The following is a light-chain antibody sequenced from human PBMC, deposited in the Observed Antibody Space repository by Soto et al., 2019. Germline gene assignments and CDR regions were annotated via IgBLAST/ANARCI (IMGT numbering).Light chain of an antibody. V-gene: IGKV1-5*03. J-gene: IGKJ4*01. Sequence: DIQMTQSPSTLSASVGDRVTITCRASQSVSTWLAWYQQKPGKAPKLVIYRVSILESGVPSRFRGSGSGPESTLTITSMQPDDCGIYYCQQYSTYVITFGGGTKVEIK. CDR2: RVS. CDR1: QSVSTW. CDR3: QQYSTYVIT.